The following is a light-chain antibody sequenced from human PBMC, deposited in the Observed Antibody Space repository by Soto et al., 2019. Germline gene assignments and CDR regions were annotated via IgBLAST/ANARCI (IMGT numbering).Light chain of an antibody. Sequence: SVLTQPPSASGTPGQRVTISCSGRNANIGNNFVCWYQQLPGTAPKLLIYSNDQRHSGVPDRFSGSKSGTSASLAISGLRSEDEGDYYCVSWDDSMSGLVFGTGTKVTV. CDR2: SND. CDR3: VSWDDSMSGLV. J-gene: IGLJ1*01. V-gene: IGLV1-47*02. CDR1: NANIGNNF.